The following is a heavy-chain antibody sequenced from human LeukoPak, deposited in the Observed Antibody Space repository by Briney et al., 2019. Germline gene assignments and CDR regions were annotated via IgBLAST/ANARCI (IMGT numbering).Heavy chain of an antibody. Sequence: GGSLRLSCAASGFTFSSYSMNWVRQAPGKGLEWASSISSSSSYIYYADSVKGRFTISRDNAKNSLYLQMNSLRAEDTAVYYCARVLPGAVAGPLDYWGQGTLVTVSS. CDR3: ARVLPGAVAGPLDY. D-gene: IGHD6-19*01. V-gene: IGHV3-21*01. CDR1: GFTFSSYS. CDR2: ISSSSSYI. J-gene: IGHJ4*02.